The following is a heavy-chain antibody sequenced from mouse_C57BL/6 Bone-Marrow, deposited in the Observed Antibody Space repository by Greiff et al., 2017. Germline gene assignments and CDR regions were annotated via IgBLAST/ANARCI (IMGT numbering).Heavy chain of an antibody. D-gene: IGHD1-1*01. CDR2: INPNYGTT. V-gene: IGHV1-39*01. CDR3: ASYYGSSGAWFAY. CDR1: GYSFTDYN. J-gene: IGHJ3*01. Sequence: VQLQQSGPELVKPGASVKISCKASGYSFTDYNMNWVKQSNGKSLEWIGVINPNYGTTSYNQKFKGKATLTVDQSSSTAYMQINSLTSEDSAVYYCASYYGSSGAWFAYWGQGTLVTVSA.